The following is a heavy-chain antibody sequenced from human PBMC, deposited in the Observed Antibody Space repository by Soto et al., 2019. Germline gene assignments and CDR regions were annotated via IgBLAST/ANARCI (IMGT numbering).Heavy chain of an antibody. Sequence: QVQLVQSGAEVRKPGASVKVSCKASGYSFTSYYMHWMRQAPEQGLEWMGVINPSGGNTGFAQKFQGRVTMTRDTSTSTVYMELSSLRSEDTAVYYCGRDLEEGVPTWSVPDYWGQGSLVTVSS. D-gene: IGHD5-12*01. CDR3: GRDLEEGVPTWSVPDY. CDR2: INPSGGNT. J-gene: IGHJ4*02. V-gene: IGHV1-46*03. CDR1: GYSFTSYY.